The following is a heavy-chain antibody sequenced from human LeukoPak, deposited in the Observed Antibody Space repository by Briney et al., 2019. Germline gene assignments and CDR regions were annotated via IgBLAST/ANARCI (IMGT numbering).Heavy chain of an antibody. CDR2: IYYSGST. D-gene: IGHD6-13*01. Sequence: PSETLSLTCTVSGGSISSYYWSWIRQPPGKGPEWIGYIYYSGSTNYNPSLKSRVTISIDTSKNQFSLKLSSVTAADTAVYYCARLKYSSSWISHDYWGQGTLVTVSS. J-gene: IGHJ4*02. CDR1: GGSISSYY. V-gene: IGHV4-59*08. CDR3: ARLKYSSSWISHDY.